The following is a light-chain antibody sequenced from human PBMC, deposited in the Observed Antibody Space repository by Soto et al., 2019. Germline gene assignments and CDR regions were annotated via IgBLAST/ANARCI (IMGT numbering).Light chain of an antibody. J-gene: IGKJ5*01. Sequence: DIQMTQSPSTLSASVGDRVTITCRASQRISNWLAWYQQKPGQAPKLLIYRASTFENGVPSRFGGSGSGTEFILTISSLQPDDFASYFCLQSESYPITFGQGTRL. CDR2: RAS. V-gene: IGKV1-5*03. CDR1: QRISNW. CDR3: LQSESYPIT.